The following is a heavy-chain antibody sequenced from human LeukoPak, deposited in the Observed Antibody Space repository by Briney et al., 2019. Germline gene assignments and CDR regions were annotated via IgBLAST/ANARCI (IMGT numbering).Heavy chain of an antibody. V-gene: IGHV3-74*01. D-gene: IGHD4-23*01. Sequence: GGSLRLSCAASGFTFSSYWMHWVRQAPGKGLVWISRINSDGSSTSYADSVKGRFTISRDNAKNTLYLQMNSLRAEDTAVYYCARARYGGNYYFDYWGQGTLVTVSS. CDR2: INSDGSST. CDR3: ARARYGGNYYFDY. CDR1: GFTFSSYW. J-gene: IGHJ4*02.